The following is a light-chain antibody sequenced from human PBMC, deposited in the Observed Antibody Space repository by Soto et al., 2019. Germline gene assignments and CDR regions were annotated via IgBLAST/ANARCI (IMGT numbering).Light chain of an antibody. J-gene: IGKJ5*01. CDR2: DAA. CDR3: QQYDRLPIT. V-gene: IGKV1-33*01. CDR1: QDIGNF. Sequence: DIQMTKSPSSLSASVGDRVTITCQASQDIGNFLTWYQQKPGRAPVLLIYDAANLATGVPPRFSGSGSGRDFTLTISSLQPEDIAAYYCQQYDRLPITFGQGTRLEL.